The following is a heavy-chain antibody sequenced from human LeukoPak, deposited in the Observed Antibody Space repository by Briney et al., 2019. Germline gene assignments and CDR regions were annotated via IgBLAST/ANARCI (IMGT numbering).Heavy chain of an antibody. D-gene: IGHD3-10*01. Sequence: GGSLRLSCAASGFTFSGHAMAWVRQAPGKGLEWVSGLSGSGAATFYADSVKGRFTISRDNSNNTLYLRLNSLRAEDTAIYFCAKDRWYDGESGYFDHWGRGTLVTVSS. V-gene: IGHV3-23*01. J-gene: IGHJ4*02. CDR3: AKDRWYDGESGYFDH. CDR1: GFTFSGHA. CDR2: LSGSGAAT.